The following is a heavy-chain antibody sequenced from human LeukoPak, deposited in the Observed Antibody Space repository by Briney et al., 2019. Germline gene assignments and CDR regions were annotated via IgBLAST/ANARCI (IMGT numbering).Heavy chain of an antibody. J-gene: IGHJ6*02. D-gene: IGHD3-16*01. CDR1: GFTFSDHA. CDR3: ARDRGNYHYYNMDV. CDR2: ISYDGSKK. V-gene: IGHV3-30-3*01. Sequence: TGGSLRLSCEASGFTFSDHALHWVRQAPGKGLEWVAVISYDGSKKYYADSVKGRFTISRDNSRNTLYLQMNSLRVEDTAVFYCARDRGNYHYYNMDVWGQGTTVTVSS.